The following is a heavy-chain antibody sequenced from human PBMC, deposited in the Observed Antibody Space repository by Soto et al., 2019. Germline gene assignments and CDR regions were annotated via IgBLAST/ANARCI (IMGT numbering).Heavy chain of an antibody. J-gene: IGHJ4*02. D-gene: IGHD2-2*02. CDR1: GYTFTTYA. V-gene: IGHV1-3*01. Sequence: GASVKVSCKASGYTFTTYAMHWVRQAPGQRLEWMGWINAGNGNTKYSQKFQGRVTITRDTSASTAYMELSSLRSEDTAVYYCAKSATVPAAIAYWGQGTLVTVSS. CDR3: AKSATVPAAIAY. CDR2: INAGNGNT.